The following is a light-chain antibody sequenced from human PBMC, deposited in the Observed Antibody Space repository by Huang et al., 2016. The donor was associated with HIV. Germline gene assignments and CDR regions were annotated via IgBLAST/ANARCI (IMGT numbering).Light chain of an antibody. CDR3: HQHNDWPYT. CDR2: GAS. CDR1: QSISSD. V-gene: IGKV3-15*01. J-gene: IGKJ2*01. Sequence: EIVMTQSTATLSVSPGERATLSCRASQSISSDLVWYQQKPGRAPRLLIYGASSRATGIPARFGGSGSGTEFTLTISSLQSEDFAVYYCHQHNDWPYTFGQGTKLEIK.